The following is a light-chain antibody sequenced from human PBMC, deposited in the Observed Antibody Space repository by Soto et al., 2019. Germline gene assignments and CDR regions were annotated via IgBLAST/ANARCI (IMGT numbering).Light chain of an antibody. CDR3: QQYYKFPFT. CDR2: GAS. Sequence: VISMTQSPPLLSASIGDRVTISCRMSQAIGNYLAWYQQKPWKAPELLIYGASTVQNGVTSRFSGSGSGTDFTLTISCLQSEDVASYYCQQYYKFPFTCGPGPKVDMK. CDR1: QAIGNY. J-gene: IGKJ3*01. V-gene: IGKV1D-8*01.